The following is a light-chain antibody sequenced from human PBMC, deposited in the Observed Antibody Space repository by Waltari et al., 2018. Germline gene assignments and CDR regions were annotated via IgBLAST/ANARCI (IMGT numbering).Light chain of an antibody. CDR2: DVS. Sequence: QSALTQPASVSGSPGPSITISCTVPSTDVGGYTYASWYQQHPGKAPKLMIYDVSDRPSGVSNRFSGSKSGNTASLTISGLQAEDEAEYYCTSYATGSSYIFGGGTKVTVL. J-gene: IGLJ1*01. V-gene: IGLV2-14*03. CDR1: STDVGGYTY. CDR3: TSYATGSSYI.